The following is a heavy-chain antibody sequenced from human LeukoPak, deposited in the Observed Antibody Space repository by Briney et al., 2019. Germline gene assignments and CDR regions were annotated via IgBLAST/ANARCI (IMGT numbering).Heavy chain of an antibody. V-gene: IGHV1-8*01. J-gene: IGHJ4*02. CDR3: ATDYYDSRGFDY. Sequence: ASVKVSCKASGYTFTSYDINWVRQATGQGLEWMGWMNPNSDNTGYAQKFQGRVTMTRNTSISTAYMELSSLRSEDTAVYYCATDYYDSRGFDYWGQGTLVTVSS. CDR2: MNPNSDNT. CDR1: GYTFTSYD. D-gene: IGHD3-22*01.